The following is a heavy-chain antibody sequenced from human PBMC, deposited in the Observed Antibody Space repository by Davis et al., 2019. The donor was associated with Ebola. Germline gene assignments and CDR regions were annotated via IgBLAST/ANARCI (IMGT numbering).Heavy chain of an antibody. Sequence: PGGSLRLSCAASGFTFSSYSMNWVRQAPGKGLVWVSYIISSSSTIYYADSVKGRVTISRDNAKNSLYLQMNSLRDEDTAVYYCAREYHDHYYYDSSGDDYWGQGTLVTVSS. D-gene: IGHD3-22*01. V-gene: IGHV3-48*02. CDR2: IISSSSTI. CDR3: AREYHDHYYYDSSGDDY. CDR1: GFTFSSYS. J-gene: IGHJ4*02.